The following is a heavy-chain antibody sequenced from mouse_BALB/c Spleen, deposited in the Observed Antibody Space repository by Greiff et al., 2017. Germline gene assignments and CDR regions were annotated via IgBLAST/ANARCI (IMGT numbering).Heavy chain of an antibody. CDR1: GFNIKDTY. CDR3: ARDGYCVWFAY. J-gene: IGHJ3*01. D-gene: IGHD2-3*01. Sequence: VQLKQSGAELVKPGASVKLSCTASGFNIKDTYMYWVKQRPEQGLEWIGRIDPANGNTKYEPKFQGRATITADASTNTAYLQLSSLTSEDTAVYCCARDGYCVWFAYWGQGTLVTVSA. CDR2: IDPANGNT. V-gene: IGHV14-3*02.